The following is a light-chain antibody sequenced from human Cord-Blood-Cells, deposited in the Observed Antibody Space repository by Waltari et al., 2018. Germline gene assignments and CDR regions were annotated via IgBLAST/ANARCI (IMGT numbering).Light chain of an antibody. V-gene: IGLV2-23*01. CDR3: CSYAGSSTYV. CDR2: EGS. CDR1: SSDVGRYNL. J-gene: IGLJ1*01. Sequence: QSALTQPASVSASPGQSLTISCTGTSSDVGRYNLVSWYQQPPAKAPTRIVHEGSKRRSGVSNRFSGSKSGNTASLTISGLQAEDEADYYCCSYAGSSTYVFGTGTKVTVL.